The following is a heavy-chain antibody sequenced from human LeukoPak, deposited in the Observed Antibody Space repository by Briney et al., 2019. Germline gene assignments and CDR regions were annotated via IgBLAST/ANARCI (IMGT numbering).Heavy chain of an antibody. CDR2: IIPIFGTA. D-gene: IGHD2/OR15-2a*01. CDR1: GYTFSSYA. J-gene: IGHJ4*02. Sequence: GASVKVSCKASGYTFSSYAISWVRQAPGQGLEWMGGIIPIFGTANYAQKFQGRVTITADESTSTAYMELSSLRSEDTAVYYCAGGVYAEEDYFDYWGQGTLVTVSS. V-gene: IGHV1-69*13. CDR3: AGGVYAEEDYFDY.